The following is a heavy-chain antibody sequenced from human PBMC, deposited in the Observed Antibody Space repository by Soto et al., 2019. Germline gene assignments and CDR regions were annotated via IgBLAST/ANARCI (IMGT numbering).Heavy chain of an antibody. V-gene: IGHV3-21*01. D-gene: IGHD3-3*01. CDR3: ARVITIFGVVIPNWYFDL. CDR1: GFTFSSYS. Sequence: EVQLVESGGGLVKPGGSLRLSCAASGFTFSSYSMNWVRQAPGKGLEWVSSISSSSSYIYYADSVKGRFTIARDNAKNSRYLQMNSLRAEDTAVYYCARVITIFGVVIPNWYFDLWGRGTLVTVSS. CDR2: ISSSSSYI. J-gene: IGHJ2*01.